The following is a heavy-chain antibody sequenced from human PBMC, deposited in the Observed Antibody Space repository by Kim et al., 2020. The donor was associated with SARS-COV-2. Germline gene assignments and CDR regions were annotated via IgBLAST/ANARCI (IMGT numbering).Heavy chain of an antibody. J-gene: IGHJ1*01. CDR2: INHSGST. V-gene: IGHV4-34*01. D-gene: IGHD6-19*01. Sequence: SETLSLTCAVYGGSFSGYYWSWIRQPPGKGLEWIGEINHSGSTNYNPSLKSRVTISVDTSKNQFSLKLSSVTAADTAVYYCARASSWRAYSSGWSRGYF. CDR3: ARASSWRAYSSGWSRGYF. CDR1: GGSFSGYY.